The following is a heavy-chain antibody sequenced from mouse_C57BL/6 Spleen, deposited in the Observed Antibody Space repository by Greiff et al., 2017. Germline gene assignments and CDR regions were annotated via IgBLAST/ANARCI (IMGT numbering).Heavy chain of an antibody. CDR1: GFTFSSYA. CDR2: ISSGGDYI. J-gene: IGHJ2*01. V-gene: IGHV5-9-1*02. CDR3: TRAYYGSSWVDY. Sequence: EVMLVESGEGLVKPGGSLKLSCAASGFTFSSYAMSWVRQTPEKRLEWVAYISSGGDYIYYADTVKGRFTISRDNARNTLYLQMSSLKSEDTAMYYCTRAYYGSSWVDYWGQGTTLTVSS. D-gene: IGHD1-1*01.